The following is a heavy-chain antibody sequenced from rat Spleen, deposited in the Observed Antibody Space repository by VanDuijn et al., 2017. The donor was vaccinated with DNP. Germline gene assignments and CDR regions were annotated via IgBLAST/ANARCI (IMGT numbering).Heavy chain of an antibody. CDR1: GFNFDDYG. J-gene: IGHJ3*01. CDR2: ISYDGGST. CDR3: ARSWGDDGYPPFAY. V-gene: IGHV5-29*01. D-gene: IGHD1-12*03. Sequence: EVQLVESGGGLVQPGRSLKLSCVASGFNFDDYGMAWVRQAPKNGLEWVASISYDGGSTYYRDSVKGRFTISRDNAKSTLYLQMDSLRSEDTATYYCARSWGDDGYPPFAYWGQGTLVTVSS.